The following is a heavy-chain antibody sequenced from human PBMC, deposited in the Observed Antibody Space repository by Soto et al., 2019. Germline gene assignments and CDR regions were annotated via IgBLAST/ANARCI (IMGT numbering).Heavy chain of an antibody. V-gene: IGHV4-34*01. J-gene: IGHJ6*02. CDR3: ARISGTTVKYGMDV. Sequence: PSETLSLTCAVYGGSFSGYYWSWIRQPPGKGLEWIGEINHSGSTNYNPSLKSRVTISVDTSKNQFSLKLSSVTAADTAVYYCARISGTTVKYGMDVWGQGTTVTVSS. D-gene: IGHD1-7*01. CDR2: INHSGST. CDR1: GGSFSGYY.